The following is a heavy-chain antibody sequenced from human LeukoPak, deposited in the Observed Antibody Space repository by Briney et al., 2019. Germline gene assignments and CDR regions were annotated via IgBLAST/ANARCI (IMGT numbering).Heavy chain of an antibody. CDR3: AREYSSSSGRSFDY. V-gene: IGHV3-48*01. J-gene: IGHJ4*02. Sequence: GGSLRLSCAASGFTFSSYSMNWVRQAPGKGLEWVSYISSSSSNMYYADSVKGRFTISRDSAKNSLYLQMNSLRAEDTAVYYCAREYSSSSGRSFDYWGQGTQVTVS. CDR2: ISSSSSNM. D-gene: IGHD6-6*01. CDR1: GFTFSSYS.